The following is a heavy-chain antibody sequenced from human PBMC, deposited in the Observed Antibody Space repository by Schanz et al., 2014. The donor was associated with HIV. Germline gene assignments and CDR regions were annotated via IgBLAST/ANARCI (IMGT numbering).Heavy chain of an antibody. J-gene: IGHJ6*02. CDR3: VRGDRKTPIFGVGIPFYGMDA. CDR1: GFTFGNYD. D-gene: IGHD3-3*01. V-gene: IGHV3-13*01. CDR2: VSTDGVA. Sequence: EVRLVESGGGLVQPGRSLRLSCAASGFTFGNYDMHWVRQPEGKGLEWVSVVSTDGVAQYAGSVKGRFTISRENAINALHLQMNRLRVGDTAVYYCVRGDRKTPIFGVGIPFYGMDAGGQGTAVTVSS.